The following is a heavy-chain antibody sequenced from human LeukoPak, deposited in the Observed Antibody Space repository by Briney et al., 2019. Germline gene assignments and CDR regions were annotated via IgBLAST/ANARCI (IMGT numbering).Heavy chain of an antibody. CDR1: GFTFSSYW. CDR2: SNSDGSST. Sequence: GGSLRLSCAAAGFTFSSYWMHWVRQAPGKGLVWVSRSNSDGSSTNYADSVKGRFTISRDNAKNTLYLQMNSLRAEDTAVYYCARGGDYPFDYWGQGTLVTVSS. J-gene: IGHJ4*02. D-gene: IGHD4-17*01. CDR3: ARGGDYPFDY. V-gene: IGHV3-74*01.